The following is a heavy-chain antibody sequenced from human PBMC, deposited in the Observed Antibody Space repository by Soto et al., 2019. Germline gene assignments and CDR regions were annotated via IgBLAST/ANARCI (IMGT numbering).Heavy chain of an antibody. CDR3: ARSSQYSYDSSEGNFDS. J-gene: IGHJ4*02. CDR1: GGSFSGYY. D-gene: IGHD3-22*01. Sequence: SETLSLTCAVYGGSFSGYYWSWIRQPPGKGLEWIGEINHSGSTNYNPSLKSRVTISVDTSKNQFSLKLSSVTAADTAVYYCARSSQYSYDSSEGNFDSCGRGTLVTVSS. CDR2: INHSGST. V-gene: IGHV4-34*01.